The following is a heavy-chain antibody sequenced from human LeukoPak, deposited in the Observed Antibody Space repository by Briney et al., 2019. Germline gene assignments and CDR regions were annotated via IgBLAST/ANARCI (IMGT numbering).Heavy chain of an antibody. Sequence: SETLSLTCTVSGGSISSGDYYWSWIRQPPGKGLEWIGYIYYSGSTYYNPSLKSRVTISVDTSKNQFSLKLSSVTAADTAVYYCARVGAHYYDSSGYYHDAFDIWGQGTMVTVSS. CDR2: IYYSGST. D-gene: IGHD3-22*01. J-gene: IGHJ3*02. V-gene: IGHV4-30-4*01. CDR3: ARVGAHYYDSSGYYHDAFDI. CDR1: GGSISSGDYY.